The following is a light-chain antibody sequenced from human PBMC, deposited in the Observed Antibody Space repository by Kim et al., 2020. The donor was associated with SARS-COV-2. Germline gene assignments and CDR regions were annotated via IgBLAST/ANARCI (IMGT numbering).Light chain of an antibody. CDR2: AAS. V-gene: IGKV1-39*01. CDR1: QRISSY. CDR3: QQSYNTPYT. J-gene: IGKJ2*01. Sequence: DIQMTQSPSSLSSSVGDRVTITCRASQRISSYLNWYQQKPGKAPNLLIYAASSLQSGVPSRFSGSGSGTDFTLTISSLQPEDFATYYCQQSYNTPYTFGQGNKLEI.